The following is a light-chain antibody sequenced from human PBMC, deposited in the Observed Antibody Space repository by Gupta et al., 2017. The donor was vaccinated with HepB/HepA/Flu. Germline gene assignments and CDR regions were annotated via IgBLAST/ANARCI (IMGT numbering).Light chain of an antibody. CDR3: MQGNTYPLT. V-gene: IGKV1-12*01. Sequence: DIQMTQSPSSVSASVGDRVTITCRASQGISNRLAWYQHQPGKAPKFLMYVGSRLQNGVPSRFSGRGSATQFTLIISSLQPEDFGSYYCMQGNTYPLTFGHGTKVDI. CDR2: VGS. J-gene: IGKJ3*01. CDR1: QGISNR.